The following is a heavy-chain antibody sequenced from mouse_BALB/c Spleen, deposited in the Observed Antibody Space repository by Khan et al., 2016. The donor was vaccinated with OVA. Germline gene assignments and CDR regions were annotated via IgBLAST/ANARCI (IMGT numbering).Heavy chain of an antibody. J-gene: IGHJ2*01. D-gene: IGHD1-1*01. CDR2: INPHIGET. Sequence: EVQLQQPGPELVKPVASVKISCKASGYSFTGYFMNWVMQSHGKSLEWIGRINPHIGETFYNQKFKDKATLTVDESSRTAHMELRSLASEDSAVYYCARKNGSDFDYWGQGTTLTVSS. CDR3: ARKNGSDFDY. CDR1: GYSFTGYF. V-gene: IGHV1-20*02.